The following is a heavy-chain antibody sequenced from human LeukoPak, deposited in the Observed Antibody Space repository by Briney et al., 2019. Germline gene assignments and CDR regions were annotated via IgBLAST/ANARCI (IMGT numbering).Heavy chain of an antibody. J-gene: IGHJ4*02. CDR2: ISGSGGNT. Sequence: GGSLRLSCGASGFTFRNYAMSWVRQAPGRGLEWVSAISGSGGNTYYADSVKGRFTISRDNSKNTLYLQMNSLTAEDTAVYYCAKDDEYSSSDYYFDYWGQGTLVTVSS. V-gene: IGHV3-23*01. CDR1: GFTFRNYA. D-gene: IGHD6-6*01. CDR3: AKDDEYSSSDYYFDY.